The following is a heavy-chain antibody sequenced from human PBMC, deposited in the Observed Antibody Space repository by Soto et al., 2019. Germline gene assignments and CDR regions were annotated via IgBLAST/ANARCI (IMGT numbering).Heavy chain of an antibody. CDR2: MNPNSGNT. CDR3: ARGLHDFWSGYSSTNYYYYYMDV. CDR1: GYTFTSYD. Sequence: QVQLVQSGAEVKKPGASVEVSCKASGYTFTSYDINWVRQATGQGLEWMGWMNPNSGNTGYAQKFQGRVTMTRNTSISTAYMELSSLRSEDTAMYYCARGLHDFWSGYSSTNYYYYYMDVWGKGTTVTVSS. J-gene: IGHJ6*03. V-gene: IGHV1-8*01. D-gene: IGHD3-3*01.